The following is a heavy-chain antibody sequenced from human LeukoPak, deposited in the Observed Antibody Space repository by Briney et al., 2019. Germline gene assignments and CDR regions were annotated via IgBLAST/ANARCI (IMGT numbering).Heavy chain of an antibody. V-gene: IGHV3-74*01. CDR1: GFTFSSYW. CDR2: IHNDGSST. CDR3: ARQYNYAHDY. Sequence: GGSLRLSCAASGFTFSSYWMHWVRQAPGKGLVWVSRIHNDGSSTNYADSVEGRFTISRGNAKNTLYLQMNSLRAEDTAVYFCARQYNYAHDYWGQGTLVTVSS. D-gene: IGHD5-18*01. J-gene: IGHJ4*02.